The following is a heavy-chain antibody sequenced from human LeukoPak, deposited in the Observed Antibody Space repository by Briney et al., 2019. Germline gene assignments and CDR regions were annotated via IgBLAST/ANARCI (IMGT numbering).Heavy chain of an antibody. Sequence: GGSLRLSCAASGLTFSSYGMSWVRQAPGKGLEWVSSISSTGGTTYYADSVEGRFTISRDNAKNSLYLQMNSLRAEDTAVYYCAELGITMIGGVWGKGTTVTISS. CDR3: AELGITMIGGV. V-gene: IGHV3-48*03. CDR2: ISSTGGTT. CDR1: GLTFSSYG. J-gene: IGHJ6*04. D-gene: IGHD3-10*02.